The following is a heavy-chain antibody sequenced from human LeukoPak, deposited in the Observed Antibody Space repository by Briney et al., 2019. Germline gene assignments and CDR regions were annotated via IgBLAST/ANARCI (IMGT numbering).Heavy chain of an antibody. J-gene: IGHJ4*02. CDR2: IWYDGSNK. D-gene: IGHD5-12*01. CDR3: AKDSRLYGGYDFDY. V-gene: IGHV3-33*06. Sequence: PGRSLRLSCAASGFTFSSYGMHWVRQAPGKGLEWVAVIWYDGSNKYYADSVKGRFTISRDNSKNTLYLQMNSLRAEETAVYYCAKDSRLYGGYDFDYWGQGTLVTVSS. CDR1: GFTFSSYG.